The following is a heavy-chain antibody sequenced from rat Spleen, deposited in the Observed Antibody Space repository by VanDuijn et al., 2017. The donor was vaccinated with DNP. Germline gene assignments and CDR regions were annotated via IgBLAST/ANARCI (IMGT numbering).Heavy chain of an antibody. CDR2: INTGGTNT. CDR1: GFTFSNYG. J-gene: IGHJ2*01. D-gene: IGHD1-12*01. V-gene: IGHV5S13*01. CDR3: TTLNFYASLAEYFDH. Sequence: EVQLVESGGGLVQPGRSLKLSCAASGFTFSNYGMAWVRQAPAKGLEWVASINTGGTNTYYRDSVKGRFTISRDNAKNTQYLQMDSLRSEDTATYYCTTLNFYASLAEYFDHWGQGVMVTVSS.